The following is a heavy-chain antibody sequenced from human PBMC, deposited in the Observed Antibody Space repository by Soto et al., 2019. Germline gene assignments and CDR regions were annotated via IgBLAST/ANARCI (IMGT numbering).Heavy chain of an antibody. V-gene: IGHV4-61*01. J-gene: IGHJ3*02. Sequence: QVQLQESGPGLVKPSETLSLTCTVSGGSVSSGSYYWSWLRQPPGKGLEWIGYIYYSGSTNYNPSLKSRVTISVDTSKNQFSLKLSSVTAADTAVYYCARGVMNAFDIWGQGTMVTVSS. CDR1: GGSVSSGSYY. CDR2: IYYSGST. CDR3: ARGVMNAFDI. D-gene: IGHD3-16*01.